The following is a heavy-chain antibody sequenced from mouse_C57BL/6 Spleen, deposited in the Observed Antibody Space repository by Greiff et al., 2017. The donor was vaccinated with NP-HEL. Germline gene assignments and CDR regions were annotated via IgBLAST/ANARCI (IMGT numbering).Heavy chain of an antibody. Sequence: DVQLQESGPGLVKPSQSLSLTCSVTGYSITSGYYWNWIRQFPGNKLEWMGYISYDGSNNYNPSLKNRISITRDTSKNQFFLKLNSVTTEDTATYYCARDNGWLLQMDYWGQGTSVTVSS. CDR3: ARDNGWLLQMDY. J-gene: IGHJ4*01. CDR2: ISYDGSN. V-gene: IGHV3-6*01. D-gene: IGHD2-3*01. CDR1: GYSITSGYY.